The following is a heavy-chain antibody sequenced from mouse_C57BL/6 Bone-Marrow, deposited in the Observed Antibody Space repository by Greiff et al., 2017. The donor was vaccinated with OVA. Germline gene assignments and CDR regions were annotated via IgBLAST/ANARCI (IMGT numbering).Heavy chain of an antibody. Sequence: EVQVVESGGGLVQPGGSLKLSCAASGFTFSDYYMHWVRQTPEKRLEWVAYISNGGGSTYYPDTVKGRFTISRDNAKNTLYLQMSRLKSEDTAMYYCARDGDYWGQGTSVTVSS. V-gene: IGHV5-12*01. CDR2: ISNGGGST. CDR3: ARDGDY. CDR1: GFTFSDYY. J-gene: IGHJ4*01.